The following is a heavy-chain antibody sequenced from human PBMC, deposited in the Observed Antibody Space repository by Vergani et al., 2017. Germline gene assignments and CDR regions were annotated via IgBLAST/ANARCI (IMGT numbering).Heavy chain of an antibody. D-gene: IGHD3-22*01. CDR3: AGPQGTSAYYYGGFDY. Sequence: QVQLVESGGALVKPGGSLRLSCAASGFTFTDFYMSWIRQAPGKGLEWVAYLSTSGTVTYYADSVKGRFTISRDNSKNTLSLQMNSLTAEDTAIYYCAGPQGTSAYYYGGFDYWGQGILVTVSS. V-gene: IGHV3-11*01. CDR1: GFTFTDFY. CDR2: LSTSGTVT. J-gene: IGHJ4*02.